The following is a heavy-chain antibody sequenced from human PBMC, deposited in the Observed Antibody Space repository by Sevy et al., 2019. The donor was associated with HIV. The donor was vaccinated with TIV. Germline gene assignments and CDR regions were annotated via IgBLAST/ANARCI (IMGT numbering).Heavy chain of an antibody. J-gene: IGHJ4*02. V-gene: IGHV3-23*01. CDR1: GFTFDNYA. CDR3: AKAGGVWNYFDY. D-gene: IGHD1-1*01. CDR2: LDNSGDNT. Sequence: GGSLRLSCAASGFTFDNYAMTWVRQTPGKGLEWVSTLDNSGDNTYNADSVKGRFTISRDNSKNTLYLQMDSLRAEDTAIYYCAKAGGVWNYFDYSGQGTLVTVSS.